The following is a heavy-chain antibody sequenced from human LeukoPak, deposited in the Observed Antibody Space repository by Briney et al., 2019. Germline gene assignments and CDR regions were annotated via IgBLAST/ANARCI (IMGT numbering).Heavy chain of an antibody. V-gene: IGHV3-23*01. D-gene: IGHD6-19*01. CDR2: ISGSGGST. Sequence: GGSLRLSCAASGFTFSSYAMSWVRQAPGKGLEWVSAISGSGGSTYYADSVKGRFTISRDNSKNSLYLRMNSLRAEDTAVYYCARDGSSGLVTYLDYWGQGTLVTVSS. CDR3: ARDGSSGLVTYLDY. CDR1: GFTFSSYA. J-gene: IGHJ4*02.